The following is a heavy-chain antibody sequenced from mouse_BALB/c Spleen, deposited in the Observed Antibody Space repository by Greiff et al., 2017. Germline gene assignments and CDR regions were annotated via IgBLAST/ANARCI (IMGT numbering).Heavy chain of an antibody. CDR3: AYYRYDIYAMDY. CDR1: GYSITSDYA. Sequence: EVKLMESGPGLVKPSQSLSLTCTVTGYSITSDYAWNWIRQFPGNKLEWMGYISYSGSTSYNPSLKSRISITRDTSKNQFFLQLNSVTTEDTATYYCAYYRYDIYAMDYWGQGTSVTVSS. V-gene: IGHV3-2*02. D-gene: IGHD2-14*01. J-gene: IGHJ4*01. CDR2: ISYSGST.